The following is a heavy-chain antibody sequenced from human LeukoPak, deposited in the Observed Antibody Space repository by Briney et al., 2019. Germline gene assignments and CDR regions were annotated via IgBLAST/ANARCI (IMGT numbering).Heavy chain of an antibody. CDR2: ITQDGSEK. V-gene: IGHV3-7*03. CDR3: ARAKQQAAY. J-gene: IGHJ4*02. D-gene: IGHD6-13*01. CDR1: GFTFSSYW. Sequence: GRSLRLSCAASGFTFSSYWMSWGRQAPGKGQEWVANITQDGSEKYYVDSVKGRFTISRDNAKNSLYLQLHSLRAEDTAVYYCARAKQQAAYWGQGTLVTVSS.